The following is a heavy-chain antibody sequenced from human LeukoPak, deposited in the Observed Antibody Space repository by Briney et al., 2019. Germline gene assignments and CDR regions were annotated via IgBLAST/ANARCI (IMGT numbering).Heavy chain of an antibody. CDR2: IIPIFGTA. CDR1: GYTFTADY. Sequence: SVKVSCKASGYTFTADYMHWVRQAPGQGLEWMGGIIPIFGTANYAQKFQGRVTITADESTSTAYMELSSLRSEDTAVYYCARTLYGGYDYWGQGTLVTVSS. CDR3: ARTLYGGYDY. J-gene: IGHJ4*02. D-gene: IGHD4-17*01. V-gene: IGHV1-69*13.